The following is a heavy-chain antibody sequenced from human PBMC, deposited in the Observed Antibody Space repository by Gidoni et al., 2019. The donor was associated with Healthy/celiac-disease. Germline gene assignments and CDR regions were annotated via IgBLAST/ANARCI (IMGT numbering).Heavy chain of an antibody. CDR2: IYTSGST. D-gene: IGHD3-16*02. J-gene: IGHJ3*02. CDR1: GGSISSSY. Sequence: QVQLQESGPGLVKPSETLSLTCTVSGGSISSSYWSWIRQPAGKGLEWIGRIYTSGSTNYNPSLKSRVTMSVDTSKNQFSLKLSSVTAADTAVYYCARAQDDYVWGSYRPRDAFDIWGQGTMVTVSS. CDR3: ARAQDDYVWGSYRPRDAFDI. V-gene: IGHV4-4*07.